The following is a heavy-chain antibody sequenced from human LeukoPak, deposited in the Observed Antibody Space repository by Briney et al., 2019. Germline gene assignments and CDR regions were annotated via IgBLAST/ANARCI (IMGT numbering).Heavy chain of an antibody. D-gene: IGHD6-13*01. J-gene: IGHJ4*02. V-gene: IGHV3-21*01. CDR1: GFTFSSYS. Sequence: GGSLRLSCAASGFTFSSYSMNWVRQAPGKGLEWVSSISSSSSYIYYADSVKGRFTISRDNAKNSLYLQVNSLRAEDTAVYYCAREGIAAAAHFDYWGQGTLVTVSS. CDR2: ISSSSSYI. CDR3: AREGIAAAAHFDY.